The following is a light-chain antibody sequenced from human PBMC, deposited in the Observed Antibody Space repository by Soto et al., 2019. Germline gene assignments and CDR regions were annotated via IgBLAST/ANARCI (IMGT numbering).Light chain of an antibody. CDR1: QRVYSN. V-gene: IGKV3-15*01. Sequence: EILMTQSPNTLSVSPGESAPLSCSSSQRVYSNLAWYQQRPGQAPRLLIYGASTRATGVPDRFSARGSGTEFTLTISSLQSEDFAVYYCQQYTNWPPNTFGQGTRLEIK. J-gene: IGKJ5*01. CDR2: GAS. CDR3: QQYTNWPPNT.